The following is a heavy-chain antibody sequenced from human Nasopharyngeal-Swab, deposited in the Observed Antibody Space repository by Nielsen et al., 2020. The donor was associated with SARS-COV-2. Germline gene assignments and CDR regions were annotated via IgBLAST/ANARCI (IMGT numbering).Heavy chain of an antibody. Sequence: ASVKVSCKASGYTFTNYGFSWVRQAPGQGLEWMGWINTYNGDTNYAQNLQGRVTMTTDTSTSTAYMELRSLRSDDTAVYYCARPIAVAGGYYYGMDVWGQGTTVTVSS. D-gene: IGHD6-19*01. J-gene: IGHJ6*02. CDR3: ARPIAVAGGYYYGMDV. V-gene: IGHV1-18*04. CDR1: GYTFTNYG. CDR2: INTYNGDT.